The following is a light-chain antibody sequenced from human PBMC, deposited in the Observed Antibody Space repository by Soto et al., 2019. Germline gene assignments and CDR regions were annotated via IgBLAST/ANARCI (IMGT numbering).Light chain of an antibody. Sequence: VLTQSPATLSLSPWERATLSCRASQSVTKYLVWYQQKPGQAPRLLIYDVSKRATGIPARFSGSGSGTDFTLTISSLEPEDFAVYYCQQRSNWITFGQGTRLEI. J-gene: IGKJ5*01. CDR2: DVS. CDR3: QQRSNWIT. V-gene: IGKV3-11*01. CDR1: QSVTKY.